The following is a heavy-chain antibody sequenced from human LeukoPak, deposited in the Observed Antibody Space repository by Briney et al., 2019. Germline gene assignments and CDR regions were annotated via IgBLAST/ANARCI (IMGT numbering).Heavy chain of an antibody. D-gene: IGHD3-22*01. CDR3: ARHSNKYDYDSSGHYRSFDY. CDR2: IKQDGSDK. Sequence: GGSVRLSCAASGFTYSFYWMSWVRQAPGKGLKWVVNIKQDGSDKYYVDSVKGRFTISRDNSKNTLYLQMNSLRAEDTAFYFCARHSNKYDYDSSGHYRSFDYWGQGTLVSVSS. CDR1: GFTYSFYW. V-gene: IGHV3-7*01. J-gene: IGHJ4*02.